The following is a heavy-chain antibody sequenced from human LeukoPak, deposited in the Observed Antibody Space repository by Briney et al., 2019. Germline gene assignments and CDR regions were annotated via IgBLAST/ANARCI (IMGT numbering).Heavy chain of an antibody. CDR1: GYTYRSYG. D-gene: IGHD3-22*01. CDR2: IRHDGSYK. CDR3: AKNRDSSDYPRDFDF. J-gene: IGHJ4*02. V-gene: IGHV3-30*02. Sequence: GGSLRLSYAAFGYTYRSYGMHWVRQTPGKGGEWVAFIRHDGSYKQYGDCVKGRFNVSRENSKDMVYLQMNSLRTEDTAVYYCAKNRDSSDYPRDFDFWGQGTLVTVSS.